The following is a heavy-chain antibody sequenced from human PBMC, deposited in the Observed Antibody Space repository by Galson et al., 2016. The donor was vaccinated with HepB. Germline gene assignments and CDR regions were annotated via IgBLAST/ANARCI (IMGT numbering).Heavy chain of an antibody. CDR2: IWYDGSNK. D-gene: IGHD3-9*01. J-gene: IGHJ6*02. CDR1: GFTFSSYG. CDR3: ARDFEFFGMDV. V-gene: IGHV3-33*01. Sequence: SLRLSCAASGFTFSSYGMHWARQAPGKGLEWVAVIWYDGSNKYYADSVKGRFTISRDNSKNTLYLQMNSLRAEDTAVYYCARDFEFFGMDVWGQGTTVTVSS.